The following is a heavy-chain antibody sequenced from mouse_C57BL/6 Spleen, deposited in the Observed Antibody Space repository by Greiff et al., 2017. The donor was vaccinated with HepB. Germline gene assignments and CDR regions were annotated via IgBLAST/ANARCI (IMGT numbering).Heavy chain of an antibody. CDR3: ARWENWYFDV. CDR2: IYPGSGNT. D-gene: IGHD4-1*01. V-gene: IGHV1-66*01. J-gene: IGHJ1*03. CDR1: GYSFTSYY. Sequence: VQGVESGPELVKPGASVKISCKASGYSFTSYYIHWVKQRPGQGLEWIGWIYPGSGNTKYNEKFKGKATLTADTSSSTAYMQLSSLTSEDSAVYYCARWENWYFDVWGTGTTVTVSS.